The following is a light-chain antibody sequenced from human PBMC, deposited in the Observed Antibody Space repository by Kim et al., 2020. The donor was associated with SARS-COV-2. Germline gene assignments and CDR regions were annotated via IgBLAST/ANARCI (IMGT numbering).Light chain of an antibody. V-gene: IGKV1-39*01. Sequence: DTQMTQSPSSLSASVGDRVTITCRASQSISSYLNWYQQKPGKAPKLLIYAASSLQSGVPSRFSGSGSGTDFTLTISSLQPEDFATYYCQQSYSTPLYTFGQGTKLEI. CDR2: AAS. CDR1: QSISSY. J-gene: IGKJ2*01. CDR3: QQSYSTPLYT.